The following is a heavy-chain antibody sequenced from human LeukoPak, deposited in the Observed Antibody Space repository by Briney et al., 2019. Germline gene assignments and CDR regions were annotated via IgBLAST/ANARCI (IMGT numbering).Heavy chain of an antibody. CDR2: ISGSGTST. Sequence: PGGSLTLSCAASGCTFSSYSMSWIRQAPGKGLEWISDISGSGTSTYHAASVKGRFTISRDNSKDTLYLQMNTLTAEDTAMYYCAKVCGSSCYFPESWGQGALVTVSS. J-gene: IGHJ5*02. CDR1: GCTFSSYS. V-gene: IGHV3-23*01. CDR3: AKVCGSSCYFPES. D-gene: IGHD2-2*01.